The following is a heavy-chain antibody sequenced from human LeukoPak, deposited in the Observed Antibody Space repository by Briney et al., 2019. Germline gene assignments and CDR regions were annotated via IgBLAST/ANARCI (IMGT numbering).Heavy chain of an antibody. CDR2: INPNSGGT. CDR1: GYTFTGYY. J-gene: IGHJ4*02. V-gene: IGHV1-2*02. Sequence: GASVKVSCKASGYTFTGYYMHWVRQAPGQGLEWMGWINPNSGGTKYAQKFQGRVTMTRDTSISTVYMELSRLRSDDTAVYYWARGLRGSPAFDYWGQGTLVTVSS. CDR3: ARGLRGSPAFDY. D-gene: IGHD2-2*01.